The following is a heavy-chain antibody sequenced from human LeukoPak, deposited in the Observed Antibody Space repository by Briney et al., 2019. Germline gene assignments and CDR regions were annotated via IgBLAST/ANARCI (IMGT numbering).Heavy chain of an antibody. CDR3: ARVVGLVPAAIYDY. D-gene: IGHD2-2*02. Sequence: GASVKVSCKASGYTFTGYYMYWVRQAPGQGLEWMGWINPNSGGSNYAQKFQGRVTMTRDTSISTAYMELSRLRSDDTAVYYCARVVGLVPAAIYDYWGQGTLVTVSS. V-gene: IGHV1-2*02. J-gene: IGHJ4*02. CDR1: GYTFTGYY. CDR2: INPNSGGS.